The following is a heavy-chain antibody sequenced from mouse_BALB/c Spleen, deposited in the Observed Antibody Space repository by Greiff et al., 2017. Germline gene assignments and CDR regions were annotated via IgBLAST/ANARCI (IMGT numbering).Heavy chain of an antibody. CDR2: IDPSDSYT. D-gene: IGHD2-4*01. V-gene: IGHV1-69*02. CDR3: ARKSYDYSFDY. J-gene: IGHJ2*01. CDR1: GYTFTSYW. Sequence: QVQLQQPGAELVKPGASVKLSCKASGYTFTSYWMHWVKQRPGQGLEWIGEIDPSDSYTNYNQKFKGKATLTVDKSSSTAYMQLSSLTSEDSAVYYCARKSYDYSFDYWGQGTTLTVSS.